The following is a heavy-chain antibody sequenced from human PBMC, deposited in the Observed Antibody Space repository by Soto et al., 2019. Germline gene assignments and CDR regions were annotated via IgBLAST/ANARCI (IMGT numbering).Heavy chain of an antibody. Sequence: QVQLVESGGGVVQPGRSLRLSCAASGFTFSSYGMHWVRQAPGTGLEWVAVMSYDGSKYYADTVKGRFTISRDNSTNTLDLHINSLIPEDTAVYYCAKDVTPWFGDYFYYYYGMDVWGQGTTVTVSS. V-gene: IGHV3-30*18. CDR1: GFTFSSYG. J-gene: IGHJ6*02. CDR2: MSYDGSK. CDR3: AKDVTPWFGDYFYYYYGMDV. D-gene: IGHD4-17*01.